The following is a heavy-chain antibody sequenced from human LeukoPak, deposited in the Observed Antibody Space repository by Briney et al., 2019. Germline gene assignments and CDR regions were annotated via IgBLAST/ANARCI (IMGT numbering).Heavy chain of an antibody. CDR3: AKNEGYSLDY. CDR2: ISSTGSNI. CDR1: GFTFSTYE. J-gene: IGHJ4*02. Sequence: GGSLRLSCAASGFTFSTYEMNWVRQAPGKGLEWVSYISSTGSNIYYADSVKGRFTISRDNAKNSLSLQMNSLRAEDTAVYYCAKNEGYSLDYWGQGTLVTVSS. V-gene: IGHV3-48*03.